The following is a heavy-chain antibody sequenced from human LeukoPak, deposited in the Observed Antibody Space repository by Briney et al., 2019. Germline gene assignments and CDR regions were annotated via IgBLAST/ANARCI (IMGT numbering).Heavy chain of an antibody. CDR1: GFTFGDYA. CDR2: IRSKAYGGTT. J-gene: IGHJ3*02. V-gene: IGHV3-49*04. CDR3: TRDDCSGGSCYVTDAFDI. D-gene: IGHD2-15*01. Sequence: PGGSLRLSCTASGFTFGDYAMSWVRQAPGKGLEWVGFIRSKAYGGTTEYAASVKGRFTISRDDSKSIAYLQMNSLKTEDTAVYYCTRDDCSGGSCYVTDAFDIWGQGTMVTVSS.